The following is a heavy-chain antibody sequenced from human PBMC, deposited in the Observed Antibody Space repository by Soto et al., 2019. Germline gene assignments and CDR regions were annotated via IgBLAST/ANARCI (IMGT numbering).Heavy chain of an antibody. CDR2: ISYDGTNK. V-gene: IGHV3-30*01. D-gene: IGHD6-13*01. J-gene: IGHJ4*02. Sequence: QVQLVESGGGVVQPGRSLRLSCAASGFTFRSYAMDWVRQAPGKGLEWGAVISYDGTNKYYADSVKGRFTISRDNSKNTLSLQMNSLRPDDTAVYYCARGDSNSWSDFWGQGTLVTVSS. CDR1: GFTFRSYA. CDR3: ARGDSNSWSDF.